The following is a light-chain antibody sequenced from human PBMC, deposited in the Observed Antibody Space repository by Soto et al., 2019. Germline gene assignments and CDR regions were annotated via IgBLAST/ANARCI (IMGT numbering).Light chain of an antibody. J-gene: IGKJ1*01. CDR2: DAS. V-gene: IGKV3-11*01. CDR1: QSVGNH. CDR3: QQRSNWPPT. Sequence: DIVLTQSPATLSLSPGQRATLSCRASQSVGNHLAWYQQTPGQAPRLLIYDASNRATGIPARFSGSGSGTDFTLTISYLEPEDFAVFYCQQRSNWPPTFGQGTKVDIK.